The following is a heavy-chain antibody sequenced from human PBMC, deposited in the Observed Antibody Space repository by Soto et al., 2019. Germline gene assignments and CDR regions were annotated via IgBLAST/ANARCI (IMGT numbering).Heavy chain of an antibody. V-gene: IGHV3-15*01. J-gene: IGHJ6*02. CDR3: TTESRIFRGVDYYYYYGMDV. CDR2: IKSKTDGGTT. D-gene: IGHD3-10*01. CDR1: GFTFSNAW. Sequence: GGSLRLSCAASGFTFSNAWMSWVRQAPGKGLEWVGRIKSKTDGGTTDYAAPVKGRFTISRDDSKNTLYLQMNSLKTEDTAVYYCTTESRIFRGVDYYYYYGMDVWGQGTTVTVSS.